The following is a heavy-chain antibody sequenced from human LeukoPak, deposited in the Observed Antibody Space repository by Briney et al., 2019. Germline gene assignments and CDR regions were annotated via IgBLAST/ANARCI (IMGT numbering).Heavy chain of an antibody. Sequence: GGCLRLSCAASGFTFSTSTMHWVRQAPGKGLEWVAVISYDGSNKFYADSVKGRFAISRDNSKNTLYLQMNSLRGYDSAVYYCARPLSNGYFHDSGGYYPYAMDVWGQGTTVTVSS. J-gene: IGHJ6*02. CDR1: GFTFSTST. D-gene: IGHD3-22*01. CDR2: ISYDGSNK. V-gene: IGHV3-30*09. CDR3: ARPLSNGYFHDSGGYYPYAMDV.